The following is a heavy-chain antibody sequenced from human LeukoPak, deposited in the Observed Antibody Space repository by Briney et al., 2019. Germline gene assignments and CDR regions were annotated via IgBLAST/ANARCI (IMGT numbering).Heavy chain of an antibody. D-gene: IGHD3-3*01. CDR3: ARNYDFWSGYLDY. CDR2: IYYSGST. Sequence: PSETLSLTCTVSGGSISAYYWSWIRQPPGKGLEFIGYIYYSGSTQYNPSLKSRVTISVDTSKNQFSLKLSSVTAADTAVYYCARNYDFWSGYLDYWGQGTLVTVSS. CDR1: GGSISAYY. J-gene: IGHJ4*02. V-gene: IGHV4-59*08.